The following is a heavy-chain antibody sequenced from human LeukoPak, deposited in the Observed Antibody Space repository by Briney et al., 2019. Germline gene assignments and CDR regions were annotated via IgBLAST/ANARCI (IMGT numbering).Heavy chain of an antibody. CDR2: IYPGDSET. D-gene: IGHD6-19*01. J-gene: IGHJ4*02. CDR1: GYNFSTYY. Sequence: GESLKISCKGSGYNFSTYYIAWVRQMPGKGLEWMGIIYPGDSETRYSPSFQGQVTFSADKSISTAYLQRRSLKASDTAMYYCARQDGSAWYYFDYWGQGTLVTVSS. CDR3: ARQDGSAWYYFDY. V-gene: IGHV5-51*01.